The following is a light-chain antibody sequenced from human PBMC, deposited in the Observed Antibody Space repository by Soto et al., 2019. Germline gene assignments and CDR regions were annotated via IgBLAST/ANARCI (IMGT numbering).Light chain of an antibody. V-gene: IGKV1-8*01. Sequence: SWMTQSQSSFSASTGDRVTITCRASQGISSYLAWYQQKPGKAPKLLIYAASTLQSGVPSRFSGSGSGTEFSLTISSLQPDDFAVYYCQQYDTWPWTFGHATKV. CDR1: QGISSY. J-gene: IGKJ1*01. CDR3: QQYDTWPWT. CDR2: AAS.